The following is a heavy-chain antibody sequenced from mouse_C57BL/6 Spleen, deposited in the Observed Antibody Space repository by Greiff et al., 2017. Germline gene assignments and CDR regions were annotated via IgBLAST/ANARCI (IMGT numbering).Heavy chain of an antibody. J-gene: IGHJ4*01. CDR1: GFSLTSYG. Sequence: VQRVESGPGLVAPSQSLSITCTVSGFSLTSYGVDWVRQPPGTGLEWLGVIWGGGSTNYNSALMSRLSISKDNSKSQVFLKRNSLQTDDTAMYYCAKSGTNYYAMDYWGQGTSVTVSS. D-gene: IGHD4-1*01. CDR2: IWGGGST. CDR3: AKSGTNYYAMDY. V-gene: IGHV2-9*01.